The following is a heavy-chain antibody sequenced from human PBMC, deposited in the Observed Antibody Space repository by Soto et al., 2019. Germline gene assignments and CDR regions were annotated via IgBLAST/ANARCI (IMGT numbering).Heavy chain of an antibody. Sequence: GGSLRLSCAASGFTFSNSWMNWVRQAPGKGLEWVAVIPYDGSNKYYADSVKGRFTISRDNSKNTLYLQMNSLRAEDTAVYYCAKGLYIWGTGPVDVWGKGTTVTVS. CDR3: AKGLYIWGTGPVDV. D-gene: IGHD3-16*01. CDR1: GFTFSNSW. CDR2: IPYDGSNK. J-gene: IGHJ6*03. V-gene: IGHV3-30*18.